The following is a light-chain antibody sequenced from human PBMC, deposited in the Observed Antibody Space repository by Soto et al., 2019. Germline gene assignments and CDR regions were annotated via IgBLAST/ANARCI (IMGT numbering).Light chain of an antibody. CDR2: DVS. V-gene: IGLV2-11*01. CDR1: SSDIGGYNY. J-gene: IGLJ2*01. Sequence: QSVLTQPRSVSGSPGQSVTISCTGTSSDIGGYNYVSWYQQHPGKAPKVMIYDVSKRPSGVPDRFSGSKSGNTASLTISGLQAEDEADYYCCSYTGSSDKFGGGTKLTVL. CDR3: CSYTGSSDK.